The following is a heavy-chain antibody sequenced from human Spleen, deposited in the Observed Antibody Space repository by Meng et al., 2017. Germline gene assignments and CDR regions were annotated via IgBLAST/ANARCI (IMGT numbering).Heavy chain of an antibody. V-gene: IGHV3-23*01. D-gene: IGHD3-10*01. J-gene: IGHJ4*01. CDR3: TIYTRGQI. CDR2: ISGTVGTT. CDR1: GFIFSNYA. Sequence: GGSLRLSCAASGFIFSNYAMNWVRQAPGEGLEWVSSISGTVGTTHYADSVKGRFTVSRDNSKNTLFLQMNNLRADDTAVYYCTIYTRGQIWGQGSMVTVSS.